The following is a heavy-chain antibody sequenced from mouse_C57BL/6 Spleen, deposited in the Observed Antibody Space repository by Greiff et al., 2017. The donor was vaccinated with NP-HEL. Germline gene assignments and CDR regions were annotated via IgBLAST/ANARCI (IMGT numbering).Heavy chain of an antibody. CDR3: AIPSYYRRGYFDV. D-gene: IGHD1-1*01. J-gene: IGHJ1*03. CDR2: IDPEDGET. CDR1: GFNIKDYY. V-gene: IGHV14-2*01. Sequence: EVQLQQSGAELVKPGASVKLSCTASGFNIKDYYMHWVKQRTEQGLEWIGRIDPEDGETKYAPKFQGKATIPADTSSNTAYLQLSSLTSEDTAVYYCAIPSYYRRGYFDVWGTGTTVTVSS.